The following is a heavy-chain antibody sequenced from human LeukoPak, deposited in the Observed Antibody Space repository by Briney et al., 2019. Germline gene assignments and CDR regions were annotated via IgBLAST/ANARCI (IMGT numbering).Heavy chain of an antibody. V-gene: IGHV4-38-2*02. J-gene: IGHJ4*02. D-gene: IGHD5-12*01. CDR1: GYSISSGYY. CDR3: ARRGGMMRLRFFDY. CDR2: IYHSGST. Sequence: SETLPLTCTVSGYSISSGYYWGWIRQPPGKGLEWIGTIYHSGSTYYNPSLKSRVTISVDTSKNQFSLKLSSVTAADTAVYYCARRGGMMRLRFFDYWGQGTLVTVSS.